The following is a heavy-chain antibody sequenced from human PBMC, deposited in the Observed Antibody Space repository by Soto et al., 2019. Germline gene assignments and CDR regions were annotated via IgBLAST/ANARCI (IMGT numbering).Heavy chain of an antibody. CDR3: ARVGGVAARTFDY. D-gene: IGHD2-15*01. J-gene: IGHJ4*02. CDR2: LYYSGNT. CDR1: GGSISPFY. Sequence: SETLSLTCTVSGGSISPFYWSWVRQPPGKGLEWIGYLYYSGNTNYNPSLKSRVTISVDASKNQVSLRLTSVTAADTAVYYCARVGGVAARTFDYWGQGPVVTVYS. V-gene: IGHV4-59*01.